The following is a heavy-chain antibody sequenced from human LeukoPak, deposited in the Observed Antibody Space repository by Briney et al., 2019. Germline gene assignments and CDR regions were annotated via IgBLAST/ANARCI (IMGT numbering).Heavy chain of an antibody. CDR1: GYSFTTYW. J-gene: IGHJ4*02. V-gene: IGHV5-51*01. D-gene: IGHD3-10*01. CDR2: ISLGVSDT. Sequence: PGESLKISCKGSGYSFTTYWIAWVRQTPGKGRGWMGVISLGVSDTRYSPSFPGQATISADKSITTAYLRWSCLKASDSAMYYCARCGIWFGKSPVFFDYWGPGTLVTLSS. CDR3: ARCGIWFGKSPVFFDY.